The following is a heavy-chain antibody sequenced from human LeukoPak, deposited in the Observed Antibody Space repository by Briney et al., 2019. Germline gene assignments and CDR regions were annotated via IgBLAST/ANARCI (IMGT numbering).Heavy chain of an antibody. J-gene: IGHJ3*02. Sequence: PGGSLRLSCAASGFTFSSNYMSWVRQAPGKGLEWVSVIYSGGSTYYADSVKGRFTISRDNSKNTLYLQMNSLRAEDTAVYYCARGYSSGWYRELNAFDIWGQGTMVTVSS. CDR3: ARGYSSGWYRELNAFDI. D-gene: IGHD6-19*01. CDR1: GFTFSSNY. V-gene: IGHV3-53*01. CDR2: IYSGGST.